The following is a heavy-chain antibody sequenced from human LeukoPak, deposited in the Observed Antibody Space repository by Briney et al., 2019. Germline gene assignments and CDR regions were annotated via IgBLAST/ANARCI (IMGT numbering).Heavy chain of an antibody. CDR3: ARDPYHRLGPPLDL. CDR2: ISTSNGDT. Sequence: GASVTVSCKASGYTFFSSDITWVRQAPGQGLEWIGRISTSNGDTNYAAKLQGRVTMTTDTSTSTVYMELGSLTFDDTAVYFCARDPYHRLGPPLDLWGQGTLVTVSS. J-gene: IGHJ5*02. V-gene: IGHV1-18*01. D-gene: IGHD6-25*01. CDR1: GYTFFSSD.